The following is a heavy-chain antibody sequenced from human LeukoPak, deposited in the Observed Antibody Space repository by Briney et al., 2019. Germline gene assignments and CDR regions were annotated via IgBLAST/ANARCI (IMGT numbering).Heavy chain of an antibody. V-gene: IGHV3-53*01. CDR3: ARDLPGDYVTN. CDR2: IYVSGTT. Sequence: GGSLRLSCAASGFTVRDSYMSWVRQAPGKRLEWLAFIYVSGTTFYAASVKGRFTISRDNSKNTVYFQMNSLRAEDTAVYYCARDLPGDYVTNWGQGTMVTVSS. CDR1: GFTVRDSY. J-gene: IGHJ3*01. D-gene: IGHD4-17*01.